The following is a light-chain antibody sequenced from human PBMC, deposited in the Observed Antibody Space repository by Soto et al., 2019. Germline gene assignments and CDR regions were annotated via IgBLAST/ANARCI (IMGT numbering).Light chain of an antibody. CDR2: GAT. V-gene: IGKV3-20*01. J-gene: IGKJ1*01. Sequence: LSCWASQSVSSNYLAWYQQKPGQAPRLLIYGATRRAAGIPDRFSGSGSGADFTLTINTLEPEDFAVYYCQQYGSSPWTFAQGTKVEIK. CDR1: QSVSSNY. CDR3: QQYGSSPWT.